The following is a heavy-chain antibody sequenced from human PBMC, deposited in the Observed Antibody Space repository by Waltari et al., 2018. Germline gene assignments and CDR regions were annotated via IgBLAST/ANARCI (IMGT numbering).Heavy chain of an antibody. J-gene: IGHJ4*02. V-gene: IGHV4-34*01. CDR3: ARGGDQFYDFWSGYRLAFDY. CDR2: IKHSGST. D-gene: IGHD3-3*01. Sequence: QVQLQQWGAGLLKPSETLSLTCAVYGGSFSGYYWSWIRQPPGKGLEWIGEIKHSGSTNYTPSLKSLVTLSLDTSKNQFPRKLCSGTAAGTAVYYCARGGDQFYDFWSGYRLAFDYWGQGTLVTVSS. CDR1: GGSFSGYY.